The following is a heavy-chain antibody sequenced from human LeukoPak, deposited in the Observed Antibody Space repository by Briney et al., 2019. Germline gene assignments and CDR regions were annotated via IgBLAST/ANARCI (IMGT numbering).Heavy chain of an antibody. J-gene: IGHJ4*02. CDR3: ARFDSSGLCFDY. CDR2: IKQDVSEK. CDR1: GFTFMTYW. V-gene: IGHV3-7*01. Sequence: GGSLRLSCAASGFTFMTYWMSWVRQAPGKGLEWVANIKQDVSEKYYVDSVKGRFTISRDNAKNSLYLQMNSLRAEDTAVYYCARFDSSGLCFDYWGQGTLVTVSS. D-gene: IGHD6-19*01.